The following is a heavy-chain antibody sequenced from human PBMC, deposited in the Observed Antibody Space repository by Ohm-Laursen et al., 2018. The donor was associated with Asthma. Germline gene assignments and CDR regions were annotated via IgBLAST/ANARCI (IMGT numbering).Heavy chain of an antibody. CDR1: GYTFTSYA. V-gene: IGHV1-3*01. Sequence: ASVKVSCKASGYTFTSYAMHWVRQAPGQRLEWMGWINAGNGNTKYSQKFQGRVTITRDTSASTAYMELSSLRSEDTAVYYCAREPYCSGGSCYYYYGMDVWGQGTTVTVSS. CDR2: INAGNGNT. CDR3: AREPYCSGGSCYYYYGMDV. D-gene: IGHD2-15*01. J-gene: IGHJ6*02.